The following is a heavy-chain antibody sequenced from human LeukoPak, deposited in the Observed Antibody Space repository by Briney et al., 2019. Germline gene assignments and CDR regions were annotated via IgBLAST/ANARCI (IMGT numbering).Heavy chain of an antibody. CDR3: EGSEYQLLFAY. V-gene: IGHV3-23*01. D-gene: IGHD2-2*01. CDR1: GFTFSSYA. CDR2: ISGSGGST. J-gene: IGHJ4*02. Sequence: PGGSLRLSCAASGFTFSSYAMSWVRQAPGKGLEWVSAISGSGGSTYYADSVKGRFTISRDNSKNTLYLQMNSLRAEDTAVYYCEGSEYQLLFAYWGQGTLVTVSS.